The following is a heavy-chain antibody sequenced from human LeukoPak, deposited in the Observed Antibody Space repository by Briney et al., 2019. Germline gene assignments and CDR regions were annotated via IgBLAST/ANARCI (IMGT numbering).Heavy chain of an antibody. CDR1: GGSISSYY. CDR3: AREIRYYYESSGYSYGMDV. CDR2: IYYSRST. J-gene: IGHJ6*02. D-gene: IGHD3-22*01. V-gene: IGHV4-59*01. Sequence: PSETLSLTCTVSGGSISSYYWSWIRQPPGKGLEWIGYIYYSRSTNCNPSLKSRVIISVDTSKNQFSLKLSSVTAADTAVYYCAREIRYYYESSGYSYGMDVWGQGTTVTVSS.